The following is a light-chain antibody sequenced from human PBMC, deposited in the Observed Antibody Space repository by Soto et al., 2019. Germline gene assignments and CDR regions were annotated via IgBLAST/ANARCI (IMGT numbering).Light chain of an antibody. J-gene: IGKJ2*01. CDR1: QGINNY. V-gene: IGKV1-9*01. CDR2: ATS. CDR3: QQLNSSPQT. Sequence: DIQLTQSPSFLSASVGDRVTITCRARQGINNYLGWYQQKPGRAPELLIYATSTLQGGVPSRFSGSGSATEFTLTISSLQPEDFATYYCQQLNSSPQTFGQGTKLEI.